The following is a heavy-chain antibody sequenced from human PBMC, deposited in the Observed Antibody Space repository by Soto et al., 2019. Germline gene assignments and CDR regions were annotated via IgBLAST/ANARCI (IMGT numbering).Heavy chain of an antibody. CDR1: GGSVSSNSAA. J-gene: IGHJ3*02. CDR2: TYYRSKWSN. CDR3: ARGGTLTTGAFDI. Sequence: SQTLPLTGASSGGSVSSNSAAWNWIRKSPSRGLEWLGRTYYRSKWSNDYAVSVKSRITINPDTSKNQFSLQLNSVTPEDTAVYYCARGGTLTTGAFDIWGQGTVVTVSS. V-gene: IGHV6-1*01. D-gene: IGHD2-15*01.